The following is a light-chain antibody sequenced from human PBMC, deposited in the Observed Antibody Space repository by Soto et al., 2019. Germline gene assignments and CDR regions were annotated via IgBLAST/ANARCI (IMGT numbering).Light chain of an antibody. J-gene: IGKJ3*01. CDR3: QHYNNWPPRIT. CDR1: QSVSCK. Sequence: EIVMTKSPATLSVSPGERATLSCRASQSVSCKLAWYQQKPGHAPRLLIYGASTRATGIPARFSGSGSGTEFTLTISSRPAEDFAVYYFQHYNNWPPRITFGTGTKVDIK. V-gene: IGKV3-15*01. CDR2: GAS.